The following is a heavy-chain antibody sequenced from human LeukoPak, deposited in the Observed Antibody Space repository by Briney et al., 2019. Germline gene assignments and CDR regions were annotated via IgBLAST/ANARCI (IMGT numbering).Heavy chain of an antibody. CDR3: ARESIAVAGDFDY. Sequence: PSETLSLTCTVSGGSISSSSYYWGWIRQPPGKGLEWIGSIYYSGSTYYNPSLKSQVTISVDTSKNQFSLKLSSVTAADTAVYYCARESIAVAGDFDYWGQGTLVTVSS. CDR1: GGSISSSSYY. CDR2: IYYSGST. J-gene: IGHJ4*02. V-gene: IGHV4-39*07. D-gene: IGHD6-19*01.